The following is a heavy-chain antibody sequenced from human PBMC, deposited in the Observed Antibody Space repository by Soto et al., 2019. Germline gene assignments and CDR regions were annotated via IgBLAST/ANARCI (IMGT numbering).Heavy chain of an antibody. D-gene: IGHD4-17*01. Sequence: GSLRLSCAASGFTFSSYWMSWVRQAPGKGLEWVANIKQDGSEKYYVDSVKGRFTISRDNAKNSLYLQMNSLRAEDTAVYYCARDNDYGDYAAGDYWGQGTLVTVSS. J-gene: IGHJ4*02. CDR3: ARDNDYGDYAAGDY. V-gene: IGHV3-7*05. CDR2: IKQDGSEK. CDR1: GFTFSSYW.